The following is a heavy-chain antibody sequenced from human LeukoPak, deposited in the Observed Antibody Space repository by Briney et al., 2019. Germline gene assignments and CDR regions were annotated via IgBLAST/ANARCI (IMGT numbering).Heavy chain of an antibody. V-gene: IGHV3-23*01. J-gene: IGHJ4*02. D-gene: IGHD5-12*01. CDR1: GFTFSNYA. CDR2: ISYSGGST. Sequence: GGSLRLSCAASGFTFSNYAMNWVRQAPGKGLEWVSGISYSGGSTYYADSVKGRFTISRDNSKNTLFLQVNSLRAEDTAVYYCARGPSGYHNTGGQGTLVTVSS. CDR3: ARGPSGYHNT.